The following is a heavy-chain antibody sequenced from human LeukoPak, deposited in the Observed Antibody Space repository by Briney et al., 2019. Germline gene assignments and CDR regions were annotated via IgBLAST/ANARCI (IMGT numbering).Heavy chain of an antibody. CDR3: ARLGRYYYGSGHWNWFDP. D-gene: IGHD3-10*01. V-gene: IGHV4-34*01. J-gene: IGHJ5*02. Sequence: SETLSLTCAVYGGSFSGYYWSWIRQPPGKGLEWIGEINHSGSTNYNPSHKSRVTISVDTSKNQFSLKLSSVTAADTAVYYCARLGRYYYGSGHWNWFDPWGQGTLVTVSS. CDR2: INHSGST. CDR1: GGSFSGYY.